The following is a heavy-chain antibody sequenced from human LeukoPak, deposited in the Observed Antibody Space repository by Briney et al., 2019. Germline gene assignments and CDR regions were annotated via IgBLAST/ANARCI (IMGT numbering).Heavy chain of an antibody. CDR1: GYTFTSYG. CDR2: ISAYNGNT. J-gene: IGHJ4*02. D-gene: IGHD3-22*01. Sequence: GASVKVSCKASGYTFTSYGISWVRQAPGQGLEWMGWISAYNGNTNYAQKLQGRVTMTEDTSTDTAYMELSSLRSEDTAVYYCATAALYYYDSSGPFDYWGQGTLVTVSS. V-gene: IGHV1-18*01. CDR3: ATAALYYYDSSGPFDY.